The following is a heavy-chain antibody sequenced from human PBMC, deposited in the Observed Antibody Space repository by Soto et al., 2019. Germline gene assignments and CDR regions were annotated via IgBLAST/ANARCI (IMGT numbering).Heavy chain of an antibody. V-gene: IGHV3-33*08. CDR2: IWPYGTNK. CDR3: ARSFGVAAAGPFDY. CDR1: GFAFRSYG. Sequence: GGSLRLSCAASGFAFRSYGMHWVSQAPGKGPEWVASIWPYGTNKFYADSVNGRFTISRDNSRNTLNLQMNSLRVEDTAVYYCARSFGVAAAGPFDYWGQGTLVTVSS. D-gene: IGHD6-13*01. J-gene: IGHJ4*02.